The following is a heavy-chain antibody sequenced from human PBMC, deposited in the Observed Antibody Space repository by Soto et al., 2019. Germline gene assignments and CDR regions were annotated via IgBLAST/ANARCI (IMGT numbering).Heavy chain of an antibody. CDR2: IRSKADSYAT. D-gene: IGHD6-6*01. CDR3: TRVSSNSPHDACDI. V-gene: IGHV3-73*01. J-gene: IGHJ3*02. Sequence: EVQLVESGGGLVLPGGSLKLSCAASGFTFSGSAMHWVRQASGKGLEWVGRIRSKADSYATAYTASMKGRFTISRDDSKMTAYLQVSSLKTADTAVYYGTRVSSNSPHDACDIWGQGTVVTVSS. CDR1: GFTFSGSA.